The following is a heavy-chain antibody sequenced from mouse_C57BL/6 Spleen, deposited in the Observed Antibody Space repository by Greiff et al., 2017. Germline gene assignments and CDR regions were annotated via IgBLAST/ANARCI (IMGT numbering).Heavy chain of an antibody. CDR3: ARHEVGIDYYGSSPYYYAMDY. J-gene: IGHJ4*01. CDR2: FYPGSGSI. D-gene: IGHD1-1*01. Sequence: QVQLQQSGAELVKPGASVKLSCKASGYTFTEYTIHWVKQRSGQGLEWIGWFYPGSGSIKYNEKFKDKATLTADKSSSTVYMELSRLTSEDSAVYFCARHEVGIDYYGSSPYYYAMDYWGQGTSVTVSS. CDR1: GYTFTEYT. V-gene: IGHV1-62-2*01.